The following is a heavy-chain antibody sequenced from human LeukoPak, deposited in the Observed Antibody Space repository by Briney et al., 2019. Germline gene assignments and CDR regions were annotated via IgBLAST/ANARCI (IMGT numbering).Heavy chain of an antibody. CDR2: IYHSGSP. V-gene: IGHV4-39*01. CDR3: ASFVSGASARSYFHD. J-gene: IGHJ4*02. Sequence: SETLSLTCNVSGGSITSSRYYWGWIRQPPGKGLEWVGSIYHSGSPYFNPSLKTRIAISVDTSKNQFSLSLSSVTAADTAVYYCASFVSGASARSYFHDWGQGTLVIVSS. CDR1: GGSITSSRYY. D-gene: IGHD1-26*01.